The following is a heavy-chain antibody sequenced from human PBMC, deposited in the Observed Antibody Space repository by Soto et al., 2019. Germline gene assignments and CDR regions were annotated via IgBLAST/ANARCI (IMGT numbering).Heavy chain of an antibody. D-gene: IGHD6-13*01. V-gene: IGHV1-69*01. CDR1: GGTFSSYV. J-gene: IGHJ4*02. CDR2: IIPMFGTG. Sequence: QEQLVQSGAEVKKPGSSVKVCCKASGGTFSSYVITWVRQAPGQGLEWMGGIIPMFGTGNYAQKFHGRITITADDSTSTAYMELSSLRSEDTAIYYCARSMVAAGSFDSWGQGTLVTVSS. CDR3: ARSMVAAGSFDS.